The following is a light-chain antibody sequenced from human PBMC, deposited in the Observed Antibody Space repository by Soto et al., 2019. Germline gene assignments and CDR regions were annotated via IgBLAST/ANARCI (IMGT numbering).Light chain of an antibody. Sequence: EIVLTQSPGTLSLSPGERATLSCRASQSVSSRYLACYQQKPGQAPRLLIYGASSRATGIPDRFSGSGSGTDFTLTISRLEPEDFAVYYCQQYGSSWYTFGQGTKLEIK. V-gene: IGKV3-20*01. CDR1: QSVSSRY. J-gene: IGKJ2*01. CDR2: GAS. CDR3: QQYGSSWYT.